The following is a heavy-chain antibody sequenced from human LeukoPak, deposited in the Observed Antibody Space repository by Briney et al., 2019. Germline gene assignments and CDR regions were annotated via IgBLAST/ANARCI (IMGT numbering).Heavy chain of an antibody. Sequence: PSETLSLTCAVYGGSFSGYYWSWIRQPPGKGLEWIGEINHSGSTNYNPSLKSRVTISVDTSKNQFSLKLSFVTAADTAVYYCARAHPSSSPDYWGQETLVTVSS. CDR2: INHSGST. D-gene: IGHD6-6*01. CDR1: GGSFSGYY. V-gene: IGHV4-34*01. J-gene: IGHJ4*02. CDR3: ARAHPSSSPDY.